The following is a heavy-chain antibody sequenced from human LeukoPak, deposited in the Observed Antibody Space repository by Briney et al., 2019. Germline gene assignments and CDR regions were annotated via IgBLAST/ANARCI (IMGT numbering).Heavy chain of an antibody. CDR3: FTGSHYYYDS. J-gene: IGHJ5*01. CDR2: TSPDGSEK. Sequence: GGSLRLSCAASGFTFSRNAMHWVRQAPGKGLEWVAVTSPDGSEKYYADSVKGRFTISRDKSKNTVFLQMNRLSTEDTAVYSCFTGSHYYYDSWGQGTLVTVSS. CDR1: GFTFSRNA. V-gene: IGHV3-30*01. D-gene: IGHD3-22*01.